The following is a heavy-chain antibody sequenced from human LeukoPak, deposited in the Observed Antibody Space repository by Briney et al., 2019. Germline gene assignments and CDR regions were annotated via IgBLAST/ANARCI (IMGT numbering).Heavy chain of an antibody. V-gene: IGHV4-59*01. Sequence: SETLSLTCTVSGGSISTYYWSWIRQPPGKGLEWIGNIYYTGSTIYNPSLESRVTMSVDTSKNQFSLKLSSVTAADTAVYYCARVGYYDFWSGPPYYYYMDVWGKGTTVTVSS. CDR3: ARVGYYDFWSGPPYYYYMDV. J-gene: IGHJ6*03. CDR1: GGSISTYY. CDR2: IYYTGST. D-gene: IGHD3-3*01.